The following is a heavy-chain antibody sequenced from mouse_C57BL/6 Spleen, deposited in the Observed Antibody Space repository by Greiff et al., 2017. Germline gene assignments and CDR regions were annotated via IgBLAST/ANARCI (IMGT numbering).Heavy chain of an antibody. V-gene: IGHV1-80*01. Sequence: VQLVESGAELVKPGASVKISCKASGYAFSSYWMNWVKQRPGKGLEWIGQIYPGDGDTNYNGKFKGKATLTADKSSSTAYMQLSSLTSEDSAVYFCARLPLGRVFDYWGQGTTLTVSS. CDR2: IYPGDGDT. J-gene: IGHJ2*01. D-gene: IGHD4-1*01. CDR1: GYAFSSYW. CDR3: ARLPLGRVFDY.